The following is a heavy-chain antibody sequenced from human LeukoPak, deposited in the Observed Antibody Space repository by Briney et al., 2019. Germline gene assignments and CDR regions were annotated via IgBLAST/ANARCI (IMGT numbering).Heavy chain of an antibody. CDR2: IYTSGGT. CDR1: GDSISSYY. Sequence: SETLSLTCTVSGDSISSYYWSWIRQPPGKGLEWIGYIYTSGGTNYIPSLKGRVTISIDTSKNQFPLKLSSVTAADSAVYYCARLTRLSTSPDRYYLDYWGQGTLVTVSS. CDR3: ARLTRLSTSPDRYYLDY. D-gene: IGHD6-6*01. J-gene: IGHJ4*02. V-gene: IGHV4-4*09.